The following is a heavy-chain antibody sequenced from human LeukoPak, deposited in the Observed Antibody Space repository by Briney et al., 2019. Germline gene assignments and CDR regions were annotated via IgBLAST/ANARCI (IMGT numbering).Heavy chain of an antibody. Sequence: QSGGSLRLSCVGSGFTFSRYWLNWVRQAPGKGLEWVANMNQDGSEIYYLDSVKGRFTISRDNAKNSVYLQMNGLKAEDTAVYHCARGRVGRKSGSYLLDYWGQGTLVTVSS. V-gene: IGHV3-7*01. J-gene: IGHJ4*02. D-gene: IGHD1-26*01. CDR2: MNQDGSEI. CDR3: ARGRVGRKSGSYLLDY. CDR1: GFTFSRYW.